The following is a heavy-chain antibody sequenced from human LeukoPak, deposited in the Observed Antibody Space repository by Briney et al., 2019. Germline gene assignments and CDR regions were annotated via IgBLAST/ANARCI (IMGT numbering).Heavy chain of an antibody. Sequence: SVKVSCKASGYTFTSYGISWVRQAPGQGLEWMGRIIPILGIANYAQKFQGRVTITADKSTSTAYMELSSLRSEDTAVYYCAREDGYAEYWGQGTLVTVSS. D-gene: IGHD5-24*01. CDR2: IIPILGIA. V-gene: IGHV1-69*04. J-gene: IGHJ4*02. CDR3: AREDGYAEY. CDR1: GYTFTSYG.